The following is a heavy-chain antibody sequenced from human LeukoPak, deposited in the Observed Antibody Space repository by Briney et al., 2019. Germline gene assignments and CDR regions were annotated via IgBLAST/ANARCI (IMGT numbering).Heavy chain of an antibody. J-gene: IGHJ6*02. Sequence: ASVKVSCKASGYTFTIYGISWVRQAPGQGLEWMGWISAYNGNTNYTQKFQGRVTMTTDTSTSTAYMELRSLRSDDTAVYYCARDGRDSSTWDYYYGMDVWGQGTTVTVSS. D-gene: IGHD6-13*01. V-gene: IGHV1-18*01. CDR1: GYTFTIYG. CDR3: ARDGRDSSTWDYYYGMDV. CDR2: ISAYNGNT.